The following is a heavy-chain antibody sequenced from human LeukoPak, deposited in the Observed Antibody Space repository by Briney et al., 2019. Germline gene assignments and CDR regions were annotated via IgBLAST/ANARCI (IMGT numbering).Heavy chain of an antibody. CDR1: GYSFSTYW. Sequence: GESLKISCETSGYSFSTYWIGWVRQMPGTGIEWVGAIYPGDSDARYNPSFQGQVTISADKSIRTAYLQWSSLKASDTAIYYCARQRGASGSINYFDPWGQGTLVTVSS. V-gene: IGHV5-51*01. J-gene: IGHJ5*02. CDR3: ARQRGASGSINYFDP. CDR2: IYPGDSDA. D-gene: IGHD3-10*01.